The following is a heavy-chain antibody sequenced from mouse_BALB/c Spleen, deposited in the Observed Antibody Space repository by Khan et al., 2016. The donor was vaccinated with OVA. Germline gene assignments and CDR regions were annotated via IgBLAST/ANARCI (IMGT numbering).Heavy chain of an antibody. D-gene: IGHD1-2*01. CDR1: GFSLTSYG. CDR3: ARDTTATPY. V-gene: IGHV2-9*02. Sequence: QVQLQQSGPGLVAPSQSLSITCTVSGFSLTSYGVHWVRQPPGKGLEWLGIIWAGGSTNDNSALMSRLSISKDNSKSQVFLKMNSLQTDDTAMYYCARDTTATPYWGQGTLVTVSA. CDR2: IWAGGST. J-gene: IGHJ3*01.